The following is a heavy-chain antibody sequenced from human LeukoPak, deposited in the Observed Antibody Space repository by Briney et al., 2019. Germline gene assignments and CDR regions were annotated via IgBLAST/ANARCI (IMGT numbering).Heavy chain of an antibody. V-gene: IGHV3-33*01. D-gene: IGHD3-22*01. J-gene: IGHJ3*02. Sequence: PAGSLSLSCAASGFTFSSYGMHWVRQAPGKGLEWVAVIWYDGSNKYYADSVKGRFTISRDNSKNTLYLQMNSLRDEDTAVYYCARSGTIYYDSSGASSPGAFDIWGQGTMVTVSS. CDR1: GFTFSSYG. CDR2: IWYDGSNK. CDR3: ARSGTIYYDSSGASSPGAFDI.